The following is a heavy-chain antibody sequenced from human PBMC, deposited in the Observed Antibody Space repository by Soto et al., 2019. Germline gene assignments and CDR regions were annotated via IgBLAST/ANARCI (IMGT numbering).Heavy chain of an antibody. D-gene: IGHD4-17*01. CDR3: ARGATVVKREVRYFDF. V-gene: IGHV3-23*01. J-gene: IGHJ2*01. CDR1: HFAFNIDA. CDR2: MSGSGSSI. Sequence: LRLSCVASHFAFNIDAMTWVRQAPGKGLEWVSSMSGSGSSIYYADSVKGRFTISRDNSKNTLYLQMNSLRAEDTAVYYCARGATVVKREVRYFDFWGRGTLVTVSS.